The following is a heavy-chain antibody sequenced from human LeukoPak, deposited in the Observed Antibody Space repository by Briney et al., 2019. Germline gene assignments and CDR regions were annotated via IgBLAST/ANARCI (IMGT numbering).Heavy chain of an antibody. CDR3: ARDLRYCSSTSCYGDWFDP. CDR2: INPNSGGT. D-gene: IGHD2-2*01. V-gene: IGHV1-2*02. CDR1: GYTFTGYY. Sequence: GASVKVSCKASGYTFTGYYMHWVRQAPGQGLEWMGWINPNSGGTNYAQKFQGRVTMTRDTSISTAYMELSRLRSDDTAVYYCARDLRYCSSTSCYGDWFDPWGQGTLVTVSS. J-gene: IGHJ5*02.